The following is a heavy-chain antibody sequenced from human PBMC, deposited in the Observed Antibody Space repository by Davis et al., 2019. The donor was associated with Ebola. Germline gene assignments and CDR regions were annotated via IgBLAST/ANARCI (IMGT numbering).Heavy chain of an antibody. V-gene: IGHV1-18*01. CDR2: ISAYNGNT. D-gene: IGHD5-18*01. Sequence: ASVKVSCKASGYTFTSYGISWVRQAPGQGLEWMGWISAYNGNTNYAQKLQGRVTMTTDTSTSTAYMELRSLRSDDTAVYYCARDYQTAMDRYYYYGMDVWGQGTMVTVSS. CDR1: GYTFTSYG. J-gene: IGHJ6*02. CDR3: ARDYQTAMDRYYYYGMDV.